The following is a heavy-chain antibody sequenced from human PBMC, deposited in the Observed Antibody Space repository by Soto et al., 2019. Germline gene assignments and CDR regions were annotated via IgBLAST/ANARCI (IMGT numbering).Heavy chain of an antibody. CDR2: IYYSGST. V-gene: IGHV4-31*03. D-gene: IGHD3-22*01. CDR3: ARVPVPSSGYFYYFDY. J-gene: IGHJ4*02. Sequence: LSLTCTVSGGSISSGGYYWSWIRQHPGKGLEWIGYIYYSGSTYYNPSLKSRVTISLDTSKNQFSLKLSSVTAADTAVYYCARVPVPSSGYFYYFDYWGQGTLVTVS. CDR1: GGSISSGGYY.